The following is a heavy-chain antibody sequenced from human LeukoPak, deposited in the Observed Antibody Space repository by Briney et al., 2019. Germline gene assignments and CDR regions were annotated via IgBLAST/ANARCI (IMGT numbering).Heavy chain of an antibody. CDR2: IYYSGST. V-gene: IGHV4-59*01. Sequence: SETLSLTCTVSGGSISSYYWSWIRQPPGKGLEWIGYIYYSGSTNYNPSLKSRVTISVDTSKNQFSLRLSSVTAADTAVYYCARGVTPNDAFDIWGQGTMVTVSS. J-gene: IGHJ3*02. D-gene: IGHD4-23*01. CDR1: GGSISSYY. CDR3: ARGVTPNDAFDI.